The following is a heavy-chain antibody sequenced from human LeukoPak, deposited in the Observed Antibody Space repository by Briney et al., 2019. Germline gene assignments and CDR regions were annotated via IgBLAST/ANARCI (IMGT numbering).Heavy chain of an antibody. V-gene: IGHV3-30*02. CDR2: IRHDRGDK. Sequence: GGSLRLSCAASGFTFNNYNMHWVRQTPGKGPQWVASIRHDRGDKYYVESVKGRFTISRDKTTNILYLQMDSLTDEDTAVYYCAKSRDGQTYAGALEIWGQGTMVRVYS. D-gene: IGHD5-24*01. CDR1: GFTFNNYN. CDR3: AKSRDGQTYAGALEI. J-gene: IGHJ3*02.